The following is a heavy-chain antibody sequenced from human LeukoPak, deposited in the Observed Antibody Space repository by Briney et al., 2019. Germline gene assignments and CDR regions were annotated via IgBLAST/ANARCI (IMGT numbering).Heavy chain of an antibody. J-gene: IGHJ4*02. D-gene: IGHD7-27*01. CDR2: IASDGSST. CDR3: AIDPNWETHN. CDR1: GFTFSSYW. V-gene: IGHV3-74*01. Sequence: GGSLRLSCAASGFTFSSYWMNWVRQAPGKGLVWVSRIASDGSSTTYADSVKGRFSISRDNAKNTLYLQMTNLRVDDTALYYCAIDPNWETHNWGQGVLVTVSS.